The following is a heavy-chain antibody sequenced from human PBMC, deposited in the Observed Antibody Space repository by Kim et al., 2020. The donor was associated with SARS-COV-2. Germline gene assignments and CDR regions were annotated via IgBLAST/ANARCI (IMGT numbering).Heavy chain of an antibody. D-gene: IGHD6-19*01. V-gene: IGHV3-9*01. CDR3: AKDIATKSIAVAAPGDY. J-gene: IGHJ4*02. Sequence: VKGRFTISRDNAKNSLYLQMNSLRAEDTALYYCAKDIATKSIAVAAPGDYWGQGTLVTVSS.